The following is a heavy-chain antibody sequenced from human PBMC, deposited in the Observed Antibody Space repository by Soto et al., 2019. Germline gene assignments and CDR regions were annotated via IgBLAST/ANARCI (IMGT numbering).Heavy chain of an antibody. D-gene: IGHD3-10*01. Sequence: XSVNVSYETSGDTFTNFGLSGVRQAPGQGLEWMGWIATYNSNKNYAQKFQGRLTLTTDTSTSTGYMELKSLEYDDTAVYYCARVLRGVVNWFDHWGQGTLVTVSS. CDR2: IATYNSNK. V-gene: IGHV1-18*01. CDR1: GDTFTNFG. CDR3: ARVLRGVVNWFDH. J-gene: IGHJ5*02.